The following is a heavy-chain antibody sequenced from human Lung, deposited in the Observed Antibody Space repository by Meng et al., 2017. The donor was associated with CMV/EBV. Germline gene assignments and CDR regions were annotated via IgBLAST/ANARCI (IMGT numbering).Heavy chain of an antibody. CDR2: IYHNGST. CDR1: GASINNKLYY. CDR3: ARQKYIVVIPSGMGNNWFDP. V-gene: IGHV4-39*01. D-gene: IGHD2-15*01. Sequence: SETLSLXCSVSGASINNKLYYWGWIRQPPGKGLEWVGNIYHNGSTYYSPSLKSRVTISVDTSKNHFSLRLSSVTAADTGVYYCARQKYIVVIPSGMGNNWFDPWGQRTLVTVSS. J-gene: IGHJ5*02.